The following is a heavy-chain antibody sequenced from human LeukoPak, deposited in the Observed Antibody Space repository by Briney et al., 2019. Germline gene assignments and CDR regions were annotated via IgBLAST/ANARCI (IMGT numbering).Heavy chain of an antibody. CDR3: AKGSWGDN. CDR2: IKLDGSDK. J-gene: IGHJ4*02. D-gene: IGHD3-16*01. Sequence: GGSLRLSCVGSGFTFSNYWMNWVRQAPGKGLEWVANIKLDGSDKNYVGSVKGRFTISRDNAKNSLYLQMNDLRVEDTAVYYCAKGSWGDNWGQGTLVTVSS. CDR1: GFTFSNYW. V-gene: IGHV3-7*05.